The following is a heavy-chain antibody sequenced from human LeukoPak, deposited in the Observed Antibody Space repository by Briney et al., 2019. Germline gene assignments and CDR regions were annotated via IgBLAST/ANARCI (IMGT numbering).Heavy chain of an antibody. V-gene: IGHV4-39*01. CDR1: GGSISSSSYY. CDR3: ARLKGSGCYFDY. Sequence: SETLSLTCTVSGGSISSSSYYWGWIRQPPGKGLEWIGSIYYSGSTYYNPSLKSRVTISVDTSKNQFSLKLSSVTAADTAVYYCARLKGSGCYFDYWGQGTLVTVSS. D-gene: IGHD6-19*01. J-gene: IGHJ4*02. CDR2: IYYSGST.